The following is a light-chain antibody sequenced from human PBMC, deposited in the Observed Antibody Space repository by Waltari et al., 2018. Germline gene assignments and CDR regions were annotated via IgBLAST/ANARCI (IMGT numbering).Light chain of an antibody. CDR3: AAWDDRLRGV. V-gene: IGLV1-47*01. J-gene: IGLJ2*01. Sequence: QSVLTQPPSASGTPGQRVTISCSGSSSNIGSNYVYWYQQLPGTAPQLLFYRTNLRPSGVPDRFSGSDSGTSASVAISGLRSEDEADYYCAAWDDRLRGVFGGGTKLTVL. CDR1: SSNIGSNY. CDR2: RTN.